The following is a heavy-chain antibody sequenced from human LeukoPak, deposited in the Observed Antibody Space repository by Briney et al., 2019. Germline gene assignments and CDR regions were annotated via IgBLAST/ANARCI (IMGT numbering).Heavy chain of an antibody. Sequence: SETLSLTCTVSGGSIGSSSYYWGWIRQPPGKGLEWIGSIYYSGSTYYNPSLKSRVTISVDTSKNQFSLKLSSVTAADTAVYYCARTANYYYYYIDVWGKGTTVTVSS. V-gene: IGHV4-39*07. CDR2: IYYSGST. J-gene: IGHJ6*03. CDR3: ARTANYYYYYIDV. CDR1: GGSIGSSSYY.